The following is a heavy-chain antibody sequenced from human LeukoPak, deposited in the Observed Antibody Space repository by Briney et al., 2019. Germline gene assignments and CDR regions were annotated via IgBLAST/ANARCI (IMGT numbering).Heavy chain of an antibody. J-gene: IGHJ6*02. D-gene: IGHD2-2*01. CDR1: GFTFSSYG. V-gene: IGHV3-33*01. CDR3: ARVRVPAPRRSPSRGYGMDV. CDR2: IWYDGSNK. Sequence: GRSLRLSCAASGFTFSSYGMHWVRQAPGKGLEWVAVIWYDGSNKYYADSVKGRFTISRDNSKNTLYLQMNSLRAEDTAVYYCARVRVPAPRRSPSRGYGMDVWGQGTTVTVSS.